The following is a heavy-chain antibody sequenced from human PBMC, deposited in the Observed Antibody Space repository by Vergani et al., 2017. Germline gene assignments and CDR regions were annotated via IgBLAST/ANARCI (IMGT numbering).Heavy chain of an antibody. V-gene: IGHV3-33*01. D-gene: IGHD3-3*01. CDR2: RWYEGSNK. J-gene: IGHJ6*02. CDR3: ARYVDHYDFWSGYYPYGMDV. CDR1: GFTFSSYG. Sequence: QVQLVESGGGVVQPGRSLRLSCAASGFTFSSYGMHWVRQAPGKGLEWVAVRWYEGSNKYYADSVKGRFTISRDNSKNTLYLQMNSLRAEDTAVYYCARYVDHYDFWSGYYPYGMDVWGQGTTVTVSS.